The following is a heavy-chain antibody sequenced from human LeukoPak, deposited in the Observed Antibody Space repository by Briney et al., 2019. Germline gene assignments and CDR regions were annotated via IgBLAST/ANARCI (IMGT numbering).Heavy chain of an antibody. CDR1: GGSFSGYY. J-gene: IGHJ4*02. CDR3: ARLRTYYDFWSGYTTDY. CDR2: INHSGST. V-gene: IGHV4-34*01. Sequence: SETLSLTCAVYGGSFSGYYWSWIRQPPGKGLEWIGEINHSGSTNYNPSLKSRVTISVDTSKNQFSLKLSSVTAADTAVYYCARLRTYYDFWSGYTTDYWGQGTLVIVSS. D-gene: IGHD3-3*01.